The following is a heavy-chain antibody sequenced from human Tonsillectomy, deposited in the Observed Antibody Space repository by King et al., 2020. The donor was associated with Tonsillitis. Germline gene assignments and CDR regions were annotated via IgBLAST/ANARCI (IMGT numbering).Heavy chain of an antibody. CDR3: AKEWDYDFWAGYFIDY. V-gene: IGHV1-18*04. CDR1: GYTFNIYG. J-gene: IGHJ4*02. CDR2: ISAYNGDT. D-gene: IGHD3-3*01. Sequence: QLVQSGAELKKPGASVKVSCKASGYTFNIYGINWVRQAPGQGLEWMGWISAYNGDTNYAQKLQGRVTMTTDTSTITAYMELRSLRSDDTAVYYCAKEWDYDFWAGYFIDYWGQGPLVTVSS.